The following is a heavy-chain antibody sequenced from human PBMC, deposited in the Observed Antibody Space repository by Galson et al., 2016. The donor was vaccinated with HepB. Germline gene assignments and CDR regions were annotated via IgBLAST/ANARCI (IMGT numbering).Heavy chain of an antibody. D-gene: IGHD6-13*01. V-gene: IGHV3-30*04. CDR3: ARDQGAAGIYYYMDV. CDR1: GYSFKNYA. CDR2: ISSDGTRK. J-gene: IGHJ6*03. Sequence: SLRLSCAGSGYSFKNYAMHWVRQSPVKGLEWVAVISSDGTRKNYVDSVKGRFTISRDNFQNSLYLQMDSLGPEDTAVYYCARDQGAAGIYYYMDVWGKGTTVTVSS.